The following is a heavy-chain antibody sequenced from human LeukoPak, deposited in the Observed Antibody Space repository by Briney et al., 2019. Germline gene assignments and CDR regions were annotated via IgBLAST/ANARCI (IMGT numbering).Heavy chain of an antibody. CDR3: ARGRWYDFWSGYYTGAFDI. CDR2: INHSGST. Sequence: PSETLSLTCAVYGGSFSAYYWSWIRQPPGKGLEWIGEINHSGSTNYNPSLKSRVAISVDTSRNQFSLRLSSVTAADTAVYYCARGRWYDFWSGYYTGAFDIWGQGTMVTVSS. J-gene: IGHJ3*02. V-gene: IGHV4-34*01. D-gene: IGHD3-3*01. CDR1: GGSFSAYY.